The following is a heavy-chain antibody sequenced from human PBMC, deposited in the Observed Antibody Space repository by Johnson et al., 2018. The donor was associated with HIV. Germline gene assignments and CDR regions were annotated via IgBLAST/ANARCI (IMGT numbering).Heavy chain of an antibody. Sequence: VQLVESGGGVVQPGRSLRLSCAASGFTFSNFDMSWVRQAPGKGLEWVSGISWNSGSIGYADSVKGRFSISRDNSKNTLYLQMRADDTAVYYCAKDLGGYSSGWYGDALDIWGQGTMVTVSS. V-gene: IGHV3-9*01. J-gene: IGHJ3*02. D-gene: IGHD6-19*01. CDR3: AKDLGGYSSGWYGDALDI. CDR1: GFTFSNFD. CDR2: ISWNSGSI.